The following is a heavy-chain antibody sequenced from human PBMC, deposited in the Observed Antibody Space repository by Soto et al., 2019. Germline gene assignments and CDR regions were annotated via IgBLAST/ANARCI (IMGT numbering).Heavy chain of an antibody. D-gene: IGHD2-15*01. CDR2: INGDGSTT. V-gene: IGHV3-74*01. Sequence: GGSLRLSCAASGFTFSSYWMHWVRQAPGKGLVWVSRINGDGSTTTYADSVKGRFTISRANAKNTLSLQMNSLKAEDTAVYYCAGRYCSADSCVYYWGQGTLVTVSS. CDR3: AGRYCSADSCVYY. J-gene: IGHJ4*02. CDR1: GFTFSSYW.